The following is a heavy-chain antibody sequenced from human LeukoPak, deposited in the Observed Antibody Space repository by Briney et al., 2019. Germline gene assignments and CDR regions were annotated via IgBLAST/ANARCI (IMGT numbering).Heavy chain of an antibody. CDR1: GYTFSSYY. Sequence: ASVPVSCKASGYTFSSYYMHWVRQAPGQGLEWVGLINPNGDSTNYAQNFRGRVTMTRDTSTSTVYMDLSSLRSEDTAVYYCAREASGGYFDYWGQGTLVTVSS. J-gene: IGHJ4*02. CDR2: INPNGDST. V-gene: IGHV1-46*01. D-gene: IGHD4-23*01. CDR3: AREASGGYFDY.